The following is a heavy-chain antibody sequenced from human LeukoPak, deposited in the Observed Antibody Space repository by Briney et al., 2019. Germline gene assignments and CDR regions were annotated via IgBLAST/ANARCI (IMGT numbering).Heavy chain of an antibody. Sequence: SETLSLTCAVYGGSFSGYYWSWIPQSPGKGLEWIGEISHSESTYYNPSLKSRVTISLDTSKNQFSLKLTPVTAADTAVYYCARGVSDQNWGQGTLVTVSS. J-gene: IGHJ4*02. CDR1: GGSFSGYY. CDR2: ISHSEST. V-gene: IGHV4-34*01. CDR3: ARGVSDQN.